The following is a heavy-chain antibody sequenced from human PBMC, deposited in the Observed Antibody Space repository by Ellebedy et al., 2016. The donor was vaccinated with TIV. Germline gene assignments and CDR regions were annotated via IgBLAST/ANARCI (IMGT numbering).Heavy chain of an antibody. CDR3: ARESVRYFDWDF. Sequence: GESLKISCAASGFTVSGYWMHWVRQVPGKGLVWLARINTDGSSTSYADSVEGRFTISRDNARKTLYLQVDRLRAEDTAVYYCARESVRYFDWDFWGQGTLVTVSS. V-gene: IGHV3-74*01. CDR2: INTDGSST. CDR1: GFTVSGYW. D-gene: IGHD3-9*01. J-gene: IGHJ4*02.